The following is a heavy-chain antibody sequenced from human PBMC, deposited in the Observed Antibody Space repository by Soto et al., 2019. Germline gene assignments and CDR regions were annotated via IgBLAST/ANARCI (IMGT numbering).Heavy chain of an antibody. V-gene: IGHV4-31*03. J-gene: IGHJ6*03. Sequence: SETLSLTCTVSGGSISSGGYYWSWIRQHPGKGLEWIGYIYYSGSTYYNPSLKSRVTISVDTSKNQFSLKLSSVTPEDTAVYYCARGSSGWYSPDHYYYMDVWGKGTTVTVSS. CDR2: IYYSGST. CDR3: ARGSSGWYSPDHYYYMDV. CDR1: GGSISSGGYY. D-gene: IGHD6-19*01.